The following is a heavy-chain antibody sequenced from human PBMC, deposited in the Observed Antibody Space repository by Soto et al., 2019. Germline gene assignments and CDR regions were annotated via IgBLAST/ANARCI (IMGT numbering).Heavy chain of an antibody. V-gene: IGHV4-30-2*01. D-gene: IGHD6-19*01. Sequence: SETLSLTCAVSGGSISSCGYSWSWIRQPPGKGLEWIGYIYHSGSTYYNPSLKSRVTISVDRSKNQFSLKLSSVTAADTAVYYCARAGGLGAVAVDYWGQGTLVTV. CDR3: ARAGGLGAVAVDY. J-gene: IGHJ4*02. CDR1: GGSISSCGYS. CDR2: IYHSGST.